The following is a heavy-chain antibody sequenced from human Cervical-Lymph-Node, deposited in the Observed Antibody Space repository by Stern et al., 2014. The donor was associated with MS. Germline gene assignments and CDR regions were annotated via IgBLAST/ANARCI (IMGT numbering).Heavy chain of an antibody. CDR1: GGSFSMDS. CDR3: ARDQGGIADS. D-gene: IGHD6-13*01. V-gene: IGHV1-69*01. Sequence: QVQLVQSGAEVKKPGSSVKVSCKASGGSFSMDSISWVRQAPGQGLEWMGGLTAMFGTSNYAQKFQGRVTTTADVSTSTAYMGLASLRYEDTAVYFCARDQGGIADSWGQGTLVIVSS. CDR2: LTAMFGTS. J-gene: IGHJ4*02.